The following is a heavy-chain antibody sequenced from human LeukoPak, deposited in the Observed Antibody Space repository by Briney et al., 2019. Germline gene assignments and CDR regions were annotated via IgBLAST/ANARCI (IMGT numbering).Heavy chain of an antibody. Sequence: GGSRRVSCAASGFTVSSNYMSWVRQAPGKGLEWVSVMYSGGSTYYADSVKGRFTISRDNSKNTLYLQMNSLSAEDTAVYYCARAGDHYYGSGSSDYWGQGTLVTVSS. CDR1: GFTVSSNY. J-gene: IGHJ4*02. D-gene: IGHD3-10*01. CDR3: ARAGDHYYGSGSSDY. V-gene: IGHV3-53*01. CDR2: MYSGGST.